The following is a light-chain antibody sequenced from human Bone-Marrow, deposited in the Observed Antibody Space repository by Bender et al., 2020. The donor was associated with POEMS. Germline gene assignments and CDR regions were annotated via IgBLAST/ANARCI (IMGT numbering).Light chain of an antibody. CDR3: QSYDSDLNVE. Sequence: QSTLTQPPSVSGAPGQRVTISCTGTNSNLGAGYDVHWYQPVPGTAPKLLIYGSNRRPSGVPNRFSASKSGTSASLVITGLQAEDEADYYCQSYDSDLNVEFGGGTRLIVL. V-gene: IGLV1-40*01. CDR1: NSNLGAGYD. CDR2: GSN. J-gene: IGLJ3*02.